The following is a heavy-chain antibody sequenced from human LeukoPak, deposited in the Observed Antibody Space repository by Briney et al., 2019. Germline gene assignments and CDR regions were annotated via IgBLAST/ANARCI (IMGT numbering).Heavy chain of an antibody. J-gene: IGHJ4*02. CDR1: GYTFTGYY. CDR3: ARDKSPYSSGYPGDY. D-gene: IGHD3-22*01. V-gene: IGHV1-2*06. Sequence: ASVEVSCKASGYTFTGYYMHWVRQAPGQGLECMGRINPNSGGTNYAQKFQGRVTMTRDTSISTAYMELSRLRSDDTAVYYCARDKSPYSSGYPGDYWGQGTLVTVSS. CDR2: INPNSGGT.